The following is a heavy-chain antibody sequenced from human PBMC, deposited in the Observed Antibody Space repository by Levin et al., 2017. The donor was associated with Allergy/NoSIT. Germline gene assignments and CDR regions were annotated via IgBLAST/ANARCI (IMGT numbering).Heavy chain of an antibody. V-gene: IGHV5-10-1*01. J-gene: IGHJ5*02. Sequence: KVSCQGSGYSFSSYWISWVRQMPGKGLEWMGRIDPSDSYTKYSPSFQGHVTISADKSSSTAYLQWSSLKASDTAMYYCARCLPREGDWFDPWGQGTVVNVSS. CDR2: IDPSDSYT. D-gene: IGHD3-16*01. CDR1: GYSFSSYW. CDR3: ARCLPREGDWFDP.